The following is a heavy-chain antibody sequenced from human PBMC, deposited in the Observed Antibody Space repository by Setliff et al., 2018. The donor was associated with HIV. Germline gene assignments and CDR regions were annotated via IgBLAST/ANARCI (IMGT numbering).Heavy chain of an antibody. CDR2: IIPVLGLS. CDR1: GGTFSSYA. J-gene: IGHJ4*02. D-gene: IGHD3-10*01. CDR3: ARDNIIWSKDY. Sequence: SVKVSCKASGGTFSSYAISWVRQAPGQGLEWMGGIIPVLGLSYYAQNFQGRVTITADESTSTAYMELSSLRSDDTAVYYCARDNIIWSKDYWGQGTLVTVSS. V-gene: IGHV1-69*10.